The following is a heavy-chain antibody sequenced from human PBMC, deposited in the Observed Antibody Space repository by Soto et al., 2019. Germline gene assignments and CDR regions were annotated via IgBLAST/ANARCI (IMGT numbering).Heavy chain of an antibody. CDR3: ARGPIVATISAEKDAFDI. Sequence: QVQLQQWGAGLLKPSETLSLTCAVSGGSFSGYYWSWIRQPPGKGLEWIGEINHSGGTNYNPSLKSRVTISVDTAKSQFSLKLSSVTAADTAVYYCARGPIVATISAEKDAFDIWGQGTMVTVSS. CDR1: GGSFSGYY. J-gene: IGHJ3*02. D-gene: IGHD5-12*01. V-gene: IGHV4-34*01. CDR2: INHSGGT.